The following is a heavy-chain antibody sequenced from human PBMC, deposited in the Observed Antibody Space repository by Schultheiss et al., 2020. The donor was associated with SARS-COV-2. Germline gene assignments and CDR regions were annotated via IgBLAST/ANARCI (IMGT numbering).Heavy chain of an antibody. CDR2: INHSGNT. V-gene: IGHV4-34*01. D-gene: IGHD3-16*01. CDR3: ARGCRRIGEYRDPLGTECRDYFEY. Sequence: SQTLSLTCAVYGGSFSGYYWSWIRQPPGKGLEWIGRINHSGNTYYNPSLKSRVTISVDTSKRQFSLRLTSVTAADTAVYYCARGCRRIGEYRDPLGTECRDYFEYWGQGNSVTVSS. J-gene: IGHJ4*02. CDR1: GGSFSGYY.